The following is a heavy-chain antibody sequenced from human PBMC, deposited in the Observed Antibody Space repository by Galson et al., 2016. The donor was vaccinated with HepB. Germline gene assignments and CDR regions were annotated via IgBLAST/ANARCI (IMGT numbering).Heavy chain of an antibody. V-gene: IGHV5-51*01. J-gene: IGHJ4*02. CDR3: VRYNGDYLGFDY. CDR1: GYSSSTFW. Sequence: QSGAEVKKPGESLKISCKGSGYSSSTFWIGWVRQRPGKGLEWMGIIYPGDSDTRYSPSFQGHVTISVDKSFTTAYVQWSSLEASDTAIYYCVRYNGDYLGFDYWGQGTLVTVSS. CDR2: IYPGDSDT. D-gene: IGHD1-7*01.